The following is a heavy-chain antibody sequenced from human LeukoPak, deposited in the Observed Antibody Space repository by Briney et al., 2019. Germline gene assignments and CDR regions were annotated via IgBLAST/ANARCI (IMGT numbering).Heavy chain of an antibody. J-gene: IGHJ4*02. CDR1: GYTLTELS. CDR3: ATVNYYDSSGYVDY. V-gene: IGHV1-24*01. Sequence: GASVKVSCKVSGYTLTELSMHWVRQAPGKGLEWMGGFDPEDGETIYAQKFQGKVTMTEDTSTDTAYMELSSLRSEDTAVYYCATVNYYDSSGYVDYWGQGTLVTVSS. CDR2: FDPEDGET. D-gene: IGHD3-22*01.